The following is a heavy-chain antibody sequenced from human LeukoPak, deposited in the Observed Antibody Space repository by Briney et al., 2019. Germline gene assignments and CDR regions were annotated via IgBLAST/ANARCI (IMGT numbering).Heavy chain of an antibody. J-gene: IGHJ4*02. CDR3: AREYCSGGSCYSTLDY. D-gene: IGHD2-15*01. V-gene: IGHV3-48*04. Sequence: GGSLRLSCAASGFTFSSYSMNWVRQAPGKGLEWVSYISSSSSTIYYADSVKGRFTISRDNAKNSLYLQMNSLRAEDTAVYYCAREYCSGGSCYSTLDYWGQGTLVTVSS. CDR2: ISSSSSTI. CDR1: GFTFSSYS.